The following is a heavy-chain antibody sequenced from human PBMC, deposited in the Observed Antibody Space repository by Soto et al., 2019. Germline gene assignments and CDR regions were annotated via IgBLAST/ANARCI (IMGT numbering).Heavy chain of an antibody. D-gene: IGHD2-8*01. V-gene: IGHV4-31*03. J-gene: IGHJ4*02. CDR1: GGSISNGGYY. Sequence: SETLSLTCTVSGGSISNGGYYWSWIRQNPGKGLEWIGYIYYSGSTYYNPSLKSRVAISVDTSKNQFSLKLSSVTAADTAVYYCARHGVRGRSFDYWGQGTLVTVSS. CDR3: ARHGVRGRSFDY. CDR2: IYYSGST.